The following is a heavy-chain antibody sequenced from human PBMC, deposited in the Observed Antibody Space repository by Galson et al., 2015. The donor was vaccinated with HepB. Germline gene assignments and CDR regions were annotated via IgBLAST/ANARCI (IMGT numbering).Heavy chain of an antibody. Sequence: SLRLSCAASGFTFSSYGMHWVCQAPGKGLEWVAVISYDGSNKYYADSVKGRFTISRDNSKNTLYLQMNSLRAEDTAVYYCARVYYDFWSGYYAPIDYWGQGTLVTVSS. V-gene: IGHV3-30*03. D-gene: IGHD3-3*01. J-gene: IGHJ4*02. CDR3: ARVYYDFWSGYYAPIDY. CDR1: GFTFSSYG. CDR2: ISYDGSNK.